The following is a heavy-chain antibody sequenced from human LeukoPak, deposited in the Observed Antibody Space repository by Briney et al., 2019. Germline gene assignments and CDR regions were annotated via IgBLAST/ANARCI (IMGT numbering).Heavy chain of an antibody. J-gene: IGHJ4*02. CDR1: GFTFSSYW. D-gene: IGHD5/OR15-5a*01. V-gene: IGHV3-74*01. CDR2: IKSDGSNT. Sequence: GGSLRLSCAASGFTFSSYWMHWVRQAPGKGLVWVSRIKSDGSNTNYADSVKGRFTISRDNAKNTLHLQMNSLRAEDTAVYYCARQKYLRGPDVEYFDYWGQGTLVTVSS. CDR3: ARQKYLRGPDVEYFDY.